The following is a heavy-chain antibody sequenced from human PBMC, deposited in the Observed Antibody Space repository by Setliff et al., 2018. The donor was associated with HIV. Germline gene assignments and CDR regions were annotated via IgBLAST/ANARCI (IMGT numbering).Heavy chain of an antibody. CDR2: IIPNSGGT. J-gene: IGHJ4*02. D-gene: IGHD6-19*01. CDR1: GGTFSNYA. CDR3: ARDPELKQWLVRSPSFYFDY. Sequence: ASVKVSCKASGGTFSNYAIDWVRQAPGQGLEYMGYIIPNSGGTMFARKFQDRVTMTMDTSISTVYLELSRLTSDDTAVYFCARDPELKQWLVRSPSFYFDYWGQGTLVTVSS. V-gene: IGHV1-2*02.